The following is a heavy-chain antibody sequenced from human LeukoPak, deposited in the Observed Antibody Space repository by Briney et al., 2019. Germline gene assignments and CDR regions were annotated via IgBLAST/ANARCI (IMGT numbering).Heavy chain of an antibody. CDR1: GYTFTSYG. D-gene: IGHD3-10*01. CDR2: ISAYNGNT. CDR3: ARDFGSGSSHYYYYGMDV. Sequence: ASVKVSCKASGYTFTSYGISWVRQAPGQGLEWMGWISAYNGNTNYAQKLQGRVTMTTDTSTSTAYMELRSLRSDDTAVYYCARDFGSGSSHYYYYGMDVWGQGTTVTVSS. J-gene: IGHJ6*02. V-gene: IGHV1-18*01.